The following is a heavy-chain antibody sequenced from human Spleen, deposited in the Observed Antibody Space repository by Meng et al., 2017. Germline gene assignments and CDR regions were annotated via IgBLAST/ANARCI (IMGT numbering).Heavy chain of an antibody. CDR1: GYTFTSYG. D-gene: IGHD3-22*01. Sequence: ASVKVSCKASGYTFTSYGITWVRQAPGQGLEWMGWISAYNGNTNYAQKLQGRVTMTTDTSTSTAYMELRSLRSDDTAVYYCARDSDYYDSSGHEDYWGQGTLVTVSS. J-gene: IGHJ4*02. CDR3: ARDSDYYDSSGHEDY. CDR2: ISAYNGNT. V-gene: IGHV1-18*01.